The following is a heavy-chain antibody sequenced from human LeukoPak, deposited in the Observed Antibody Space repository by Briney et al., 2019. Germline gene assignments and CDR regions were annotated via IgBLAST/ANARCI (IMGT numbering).Heavy chain of an antibody. CDR1: GGTFSSYA. V-gene: IGHV1-69*13. Sequence: SVKVSCKASGGTFSSYAISWVRQAPGQGLEWMGGIIPIFGTANYAQKFQGRVTITADESTSTAYMELSSLRSEDTAVYYCARDTRALGRGVTFFDYWGQGTLVTVSS. J-gene: IGHJ4*02. CDR2: IIPIFGTA. D-gene: IGHD3-10*01. CDR3: ARDTRALGRGVTFFDY.